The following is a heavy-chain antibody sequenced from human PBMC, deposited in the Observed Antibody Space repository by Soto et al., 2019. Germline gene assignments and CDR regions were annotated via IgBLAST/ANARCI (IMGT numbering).Heavy chain of an antibody. D-gene: IGHD5-18*01. Sequence: QVQLVQSGAEVKKPGASVKVSCKASGYTFTSYYMHWVRQAPGQGLEWKGIINASGGSTSYAQKFQGRVTMTRDTSTRTVYMEQSSLRSEDTAVYYGARGNWDTARGPYDYYGMDVWGQGTTVTVSS. CDR2: INASGGST. CDR3: ARGNWDTARGPYDYYGMDV. V-gene: IGHV1-46*01. CDR1: GYTFTSYY. J-gene: IGHJ6*02.